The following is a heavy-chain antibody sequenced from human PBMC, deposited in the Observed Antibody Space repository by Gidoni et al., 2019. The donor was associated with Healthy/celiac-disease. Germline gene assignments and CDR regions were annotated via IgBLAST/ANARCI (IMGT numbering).Heavy chain of an antibody. D-gene: IGHD3-10*01. CDR3: ARDDAMVRGANYYYGMDV. V-gene: IGHV3-21*01. CDR1: GCTVSSYS. J-gene: IGHJ6*02. Sequence: EVQLVESGGGLVKPGGSLRLSCAASGCTVSSYSMNWVRQAPGKGLEWVSSISSSSSYIYYADSVKGRFTISRDNAKNSLYLQMNSLRAEDTAVYYCARDDAMVRGANYYYGMDVWGQGTTVTVSS. CDR2: ISSSSSYI.